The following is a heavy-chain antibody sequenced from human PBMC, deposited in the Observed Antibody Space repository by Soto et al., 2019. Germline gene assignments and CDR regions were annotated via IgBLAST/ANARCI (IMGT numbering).Heavy chain of an antibody. V-gene: IGHV3-30-3*01. CDR3: ARDRDTAMVPDHPDY. J-gene: IGHJ4*02. Sequence: GGSLRLSGAASGFTGSSYDMHWVRQAPGKGLEWVAVISYDGSNKYYADSVKGRFTISRDNSKNTLYLQMNSLRAEDTAVYYCARDRDTAMVPDHPDYWGQGTLVTVSS. D-gene: IGHD5-18*01. CDR1: GFTGSSYD. CDR2: ISYDGSNK.